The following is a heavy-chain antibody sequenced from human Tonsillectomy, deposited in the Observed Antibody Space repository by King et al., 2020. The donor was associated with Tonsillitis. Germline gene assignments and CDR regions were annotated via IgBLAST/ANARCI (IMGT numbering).Heavy chain of an antibody. CDR3: ARLDSGDYFDI. CDR1: GGSITSNTYY. CDR2: IFYSGRT. Sequence: QMQLQESGPGLVKPSETLSLTCPVSGGSITSNTYYWGWIRQSPGKGLEWIVSIFYSGRTYYNPSLKSRVTMSVDMSKNQISLKLSSVTAADTAVYFCARLDSGDYFDIWGQGTMVTVSS. V-gene: IGHV4-39*01. J-gene: IGHJ3*02. D-gene: IGHD4-17*01.